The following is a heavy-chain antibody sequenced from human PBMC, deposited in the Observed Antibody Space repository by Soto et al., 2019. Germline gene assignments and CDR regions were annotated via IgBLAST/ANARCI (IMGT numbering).Heavy chain of an antibody. CDR1: GFTFSDYY. J-gene: IGHJ4*02. CDR3: ARDKATVVTSNGVTHCDY. D-gene: IGHD4-17*01. V-gene: IGHV3-11*06. CDR2: ISSSSSYT. Sequence: QVQLVESGGGLVKPGGSLRLSCAASGFTFSDYYMSWIRQAPGKGLEWVSYISSSSSYTNYADSVKGRFTISRDNAKNSLSLQMNSLRAEDTAVYYCARDKATVVTSNGVTHCDYCGQGTLVTVSS.